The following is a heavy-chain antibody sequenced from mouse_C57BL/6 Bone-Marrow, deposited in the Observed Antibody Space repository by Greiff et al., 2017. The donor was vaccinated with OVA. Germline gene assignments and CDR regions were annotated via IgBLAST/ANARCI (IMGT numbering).Heavy chain of an antibody. CDR2: IRSKSNNYAT. D-gene: IGHD1-1*01. CDR1: GFSFNTYA. V-gene: IGHV10-1*01. J-gene: IGHJ3*01. CDR3: VSGLRAWFAY. Sequence: EVQLVESGGGLVQPKGSLKLSCAASGFSFNTYAMNWVRQAPGKGLEWVARIRSKSNNYATYYADSVKDRFTISRADSESMLYLHMLNLHTSVSSIYFCVSGLRAWFAYWGQGSLVTVSA.